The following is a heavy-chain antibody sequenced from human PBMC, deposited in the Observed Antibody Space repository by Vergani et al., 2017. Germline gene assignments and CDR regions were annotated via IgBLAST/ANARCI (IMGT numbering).Heavy chain of an antibody. CDR2: INHSGST. D-gene: IGHD3-10*02. CDR3: ARGSCWPTRYFDL. J-gene: IGHJ2*01. Sequence: QVQLQESGPGLVKPSETLSLTCAVYGGSFSGYYWSWIRQPPGKGLEWIGEINHSGSTNYNPSLKSRVTISVDTSKNQFSLKLSSVTAADTAVYYCARGSCWPTRYFDLWAVAPWSLSPQ. V-gene: IGHV4-34*01. CDR1: GGSFSGYY.